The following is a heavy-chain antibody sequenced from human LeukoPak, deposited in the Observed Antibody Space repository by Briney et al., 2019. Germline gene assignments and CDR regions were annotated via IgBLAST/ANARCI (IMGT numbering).Heavy chain of an antibody. CDR2: ISSSSSYT. D-gene: IGHD3-22*01. CDR1: GFTFSDYY. CDR3: AKYDSSGYLPDY. V-gene: IGHV3-11*06. J-gene: IGHJ4*02. Sequence: PGGSLRLSCAASGFTFSDYYMSWIRQAPGKGLEWVSYISSSSSYTNYADSVKGRFTISRDNAKNSLYLQMNSLRAEDTAVYYCAKYDSSGYLPDYWGQGTLVTVSS.